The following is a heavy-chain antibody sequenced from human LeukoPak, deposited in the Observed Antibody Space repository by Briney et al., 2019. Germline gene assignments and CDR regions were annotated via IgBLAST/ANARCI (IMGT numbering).Heavy chain of an antibody. D-gene: IGHD6-19*01. V-gene: IGHV4-34*01. Sequence: PSETLSLTCAVFGGSFSGYYLSWIRQPPGKGLEWIGRINLGGSTNYNPSLKSRVTISVGTSKNQFSLKLSSVTAADTAVYYCARDIAHSSGWGYFDYWGQGTLVTVSS. CDR3: ARDIAHSSGWGYFDY. J-gene: IGHJ4*02. CDR2: INLGGST. CDR1: GGSFSGYY.